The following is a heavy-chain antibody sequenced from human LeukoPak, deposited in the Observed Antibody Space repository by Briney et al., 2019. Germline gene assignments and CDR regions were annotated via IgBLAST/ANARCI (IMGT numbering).Heavy chain of an antibody. CDR1: GGSISSYY. Sequence: PSETLSLTCTVSGGSISSYYWSWSRQPPGKGLEWVGYIYYSWSTNYNPSPNSRVPISVDPPKTQFSLKLSSVPAADTAVYYCATLPGPYSNDAFDIWGQGTMVTVSS. V-gene: IGHV4-59*12. CDR3: ATLPGPYSNDAFDI. CDR2: IYYSWST. J-gene: IGHJ3*02. D-gene: IGHD4-11*01.